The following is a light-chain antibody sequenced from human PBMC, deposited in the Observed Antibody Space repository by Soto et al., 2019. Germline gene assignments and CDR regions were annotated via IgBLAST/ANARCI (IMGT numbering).Light chain of an antibody. CDR1: QSVSSK. V-gene: IGKV3-15*01. Sequence: EIVMTQSPATLSVSPGERATLSCRASQSVSSKLAWYKQKPGQAPRLLIYGASTRATSIPAGFSGSGSETEFTLTISSLQSADFVVYYCQQYNNWPRNTFGQGTKLEIK. J-gene: IGKJ2*01. CDR2: GAS. CDR3: QQYNNWPRNT.